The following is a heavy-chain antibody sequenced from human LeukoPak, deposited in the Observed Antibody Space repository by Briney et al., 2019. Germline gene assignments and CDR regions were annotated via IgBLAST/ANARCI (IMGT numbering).Heavy chain of an antibody. CDR2: IKQDGSGK. V-gene: IGHV3-7*01. J-gene: IGHJ4*02. D-gene: IGHD5-12*01. Sequence: GGSLRLSCVASRFTFSSYWMSWVRQAPGKGLEWVANIKQDGSGKYYVDSVKGRFTISRDNAKNSLYLQMNSLRAEDTAVYYCARVIGYGALDYWGQGTLVTVSS. CDR3: ARVIGYGALDY. CDR1: RFTFSSYW.